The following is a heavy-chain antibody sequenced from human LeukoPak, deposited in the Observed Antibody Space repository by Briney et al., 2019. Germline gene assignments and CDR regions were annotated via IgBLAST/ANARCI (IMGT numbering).Heavy chain of an antibody. V-gene: IGHV4-59*01. J-gene: IGHJ4*02. Sequence: PSETPSLTCSVSDDSITMYYWTWIRQPPGKGLEWIGYIYYSGSTNYNPSLKSRVTISVDTSKNQFSLKLSSVTAADTAVYYCARSLIAVAGTEVEYYFDYWGQGTLVTVSS. CDR3: ARSLIAVAGTEVEYYFDY. CDR1: DDSITMYY. D-gene: IGHD6-19*01. CDR2: IYYSGST.